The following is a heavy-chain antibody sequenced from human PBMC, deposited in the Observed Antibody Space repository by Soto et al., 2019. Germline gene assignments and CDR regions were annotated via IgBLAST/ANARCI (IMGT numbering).Heavy chain of an antibody. CDR2: IFYSGSF. CDR1: GGSISSGTSY. CDR3: ARVLRYSSVYWFDP. V-gene: IGHV4-31*03. D-gene: IGHD6-19*01. J-gene: IGHJ5*02. Sequence: PSETLSLTCSVSGGSISSGTSYWSWIRQRPGEGLEWIGYIFYSGSFYYTPSLRGRVLILADTSKNQFTLTLSSVTAADTAVYYCARVLRYSSVYWFDPWGQGTLVTVSS.